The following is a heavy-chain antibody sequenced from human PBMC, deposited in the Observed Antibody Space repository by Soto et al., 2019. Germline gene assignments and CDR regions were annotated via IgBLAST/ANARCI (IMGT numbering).Heavy chain of an antibody. CDR3: VRGVLS. Sequence: QVQLQESGPGLVKASQILSLTCNVSGGCISSGGYYWTWIRQHPGKGLEWIGNIHHSGSTFYNPSLKSRVSISVDTSKNQFSLKLSSVTAADTAVYFCVRGVLSWGQGTLVTVSS. D-gene: IGHD3-10*01. CDR2: IHHSGST. CDR1: GGCISSGGYY. J-gene: IGHJ1*01. V-gene: IGHV4-31*03.